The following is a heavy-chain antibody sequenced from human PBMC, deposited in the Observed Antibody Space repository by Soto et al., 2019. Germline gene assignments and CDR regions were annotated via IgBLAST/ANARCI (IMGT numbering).Heavy chain of an antibody. CDR1: GYTFTSYG. V-gene: IGHV1-18*01. D-gene: IGHD2-15*01. CDR2: ISAYNGNT. Sequence: ASVKVSCKASGYTFTSYGISWVRQAPGQGLEWMGWISAYNGNTNYAQKLQGRVTMTTDTSTSTAYMELRSLRSDDTAVYYCARDLGYCSGGSCYRYYYYYYMDVWGKGTTVTVSS. J-gene: IGHJ6*03. CDR3: ARDLGYCSGGSCYRYYYYYYMDV.